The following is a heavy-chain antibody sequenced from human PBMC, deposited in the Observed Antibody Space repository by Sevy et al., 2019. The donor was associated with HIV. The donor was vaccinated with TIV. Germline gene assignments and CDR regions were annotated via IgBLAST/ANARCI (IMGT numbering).Heavy chain of an antibody. CDR1: GDSVNNNSYY. Sequence: SETLSLTCTVSGDSVNNNSYYWTWIRQPPGKGLEWIGYIYYSGSTNNNPSLKSRVTMSLDTSKNQFSLKLSSVTAAETAVYYCASLFAYYYDSSGTRNYYYYGMDVWGQGTTVTVSS. CDR2: IYYSGST. J-gene: IGHJ6*02. D-gene: IGHD3-22*01. CDR3: ASLFAYYYDSSGTRNYYYYGMDV. V-gene: IGHV4-61*01.